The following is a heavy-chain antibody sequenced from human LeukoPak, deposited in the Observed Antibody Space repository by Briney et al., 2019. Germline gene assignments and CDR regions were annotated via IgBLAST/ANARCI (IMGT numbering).Heavy chain of an antibody. J-gene: IGHJ4*02. V-gene: IGHV3-74*01. D-gene: IGHD5-18*01. CDR3: AKATYGYSSPFDY. Sequence: GGPLRLSCAASGFTFSSYWMHWVRQAPGKGLVWVSRINSDGSSTSYADSVKGRFTISRDNAKNTLYLQMNSLRAEDTAVYYCAKATYGYSSPFDYWGQGTLVTVSS. CDR2: INSDGSST. CDR1: GFTFSSYW.